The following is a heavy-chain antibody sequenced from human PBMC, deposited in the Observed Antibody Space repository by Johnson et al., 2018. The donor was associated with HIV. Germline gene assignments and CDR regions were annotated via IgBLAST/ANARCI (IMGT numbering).Heavy chain of an antibody. J-gene: IGHJ3*01. CDR3: ARDSGSGWGGDAFDF. CDR2: MWYDGSNK. V-gene: IGHV3-30*19. D-gene: IGHD6-19*01. CDR1: GFTFSTYG. Sequence: QVQLVESGGGVVQPGRSLRLSCAASGFTFSTYGMHWVRQAPGKGLEWVAVMWYDGSNKYYADSVKGRFTISRDNSKNTLYLQMNSLRPEDTAVYYCARDSGSGWGGDAFDFWGQGTTVTVSS.